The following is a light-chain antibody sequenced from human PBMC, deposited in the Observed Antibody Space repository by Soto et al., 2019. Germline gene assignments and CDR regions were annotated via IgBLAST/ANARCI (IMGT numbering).Light chain of an antibody. Sequence: QSVLTQPPSVTGAPGQRVTISCTGNNSNIGAGSGVNWYQQFPDKAPKLLIYANTHRPSGVPDRFSGSTSATSASLAITGLQTQDEADYYCQSFDSSITGLIFGGGTKVTVL. CDR1: NSNIGAGSG. CDR3: QSFDSSITGLI. J-gene: IGLJ2*01. V-gene: IGLV1-40*01. CDR2: ANT.